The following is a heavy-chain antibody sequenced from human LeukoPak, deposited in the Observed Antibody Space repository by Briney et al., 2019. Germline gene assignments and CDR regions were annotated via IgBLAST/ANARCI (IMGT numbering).Heavy chain of an antibody. Sequence: GASVRVSCKASGYTFTSYDLNWVRQATGQGLEWMGWMNPNSGNTGYAQKFQGRVTMTRNTSISTAYMELSSLRSEDTAVYYCARGLVSAIGLWLIHLYWGQGTLVTVSS. V-gene: IGHV1-8*01. CDR1: GYTFTSYD. CDR2: MNPNSGNT. CDR3: ARGLVSAIGLWLIHLY. D-gene: IGHD6-19*01. J-gene: IGHJ4*02.